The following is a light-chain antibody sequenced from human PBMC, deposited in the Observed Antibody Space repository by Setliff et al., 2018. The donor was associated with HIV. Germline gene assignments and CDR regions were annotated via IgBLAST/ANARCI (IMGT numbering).Light chain of an antibody. J-gene: IGLJ1*01. CDR2: DVS. CDR3: KSYTGSSPLYV. Sequence: ALAQPASVSGTPGQSITISCIGTNSDVGGYNYVSWYQQHPGKAPKLLIYDVSDRPSGVSRRFSGSKSGNTASLTISGLQAEDEADYYCKSYTGSSPLYVFGRGTKVTVL. CDR1: NSDVGGYNY. V-gene: IGLV2-14*03.